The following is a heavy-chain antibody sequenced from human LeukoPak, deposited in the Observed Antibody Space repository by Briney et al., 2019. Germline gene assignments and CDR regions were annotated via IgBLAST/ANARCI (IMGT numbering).Heavy chain of an antibody. J-gene: IGHJ4*02. Sequence: GGSLRLSCAASGFTFSSYEMNWVRQAPGKVLEWVSYISSSGSTIYYADSVKGRFTISRDNAKNSLYLQMNSLRAEDTAVYYCARVPRDLPPYFDYWGQGTLVTVSS. D-gene: IGHD5-24*01. V-gene: IGHV3-48*03. CDR2: ISSSGSTI. CDR3: ARVPRDLPPYFDY. CDR1: GFTFSSYE.